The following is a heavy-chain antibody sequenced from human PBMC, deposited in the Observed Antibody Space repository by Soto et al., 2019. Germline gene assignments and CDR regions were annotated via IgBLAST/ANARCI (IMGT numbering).Heavy chain of an antibody. D-gene: IGHD2-15*01. CDR1: GFSFSSYA. CDR2: ISSD. J-gene: IGHJ4*02. V-gene: IGHV3-30*04. Sequence: GGSLRLSCAASGFSFSSYALHWVRQAPGKGLEWVAVISSDYADSVEGRFTISRDTSKNTLYLQMNSLRAEDTAVYYCAREGGVAASDWGQGTLVTVSS. CDR3: AREGGVAASD.